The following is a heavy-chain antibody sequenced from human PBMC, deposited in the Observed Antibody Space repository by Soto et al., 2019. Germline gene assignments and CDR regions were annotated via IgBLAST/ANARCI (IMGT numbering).Heavy chain of an antibody. Sequence: SGPTLVNPTETLTLTCTVSGFSLSNARMGVSWIRQPPGKALEWLAHIFSNDEKSYSTSLKSRLTISKDTSKSQVVLTMTNMDPVDTATYYCARTTQNYYDYNWFDPWGQGTLVTVSS. J-gene: IGHJ5*02. D-gene: IGHD3-22*01. V-gene: IGHV2-26*01. CDR3: ARTTQNYYDYNWFDP. CDR1: GFSLSNARMG. CDR2: IFSNDEK.